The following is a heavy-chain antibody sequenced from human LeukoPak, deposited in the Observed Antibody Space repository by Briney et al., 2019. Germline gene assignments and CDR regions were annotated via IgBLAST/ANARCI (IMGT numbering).Heavy chain of an antibody. CDR1: GFAFSNYE. CDR3: CGASFTY. J-gene: IGHJ4*02. V-gene: IGHV3-48*03. D-gene: IGHD2-21*01. CDR2: ISSSGSTI. Sequence: PEGSLRLSCAASGFAFSNYEMNWVRQAAGEGLEWISYISSSGSTIKNADSVKGRFTISRDNAKNLLYLQMNSLRAEDTAIYYCCGASFTYWGQGTLVTVSS.